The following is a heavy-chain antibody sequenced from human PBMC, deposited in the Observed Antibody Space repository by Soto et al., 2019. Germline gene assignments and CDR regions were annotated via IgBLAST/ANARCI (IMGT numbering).Heavy chain of an antibody. J-gene: IGHJ6*02. CDR2: IIPIFGTA. Sequence: SVKVACKASGGTFSSYAISWVRQAPGQGLEWMGGIIPIFGTANYAQKFQGRVTITADESTSTAYMELSSLRSEDTAVYYCGSRMMIAAVGNDYYGRDLRG. CDR3: GSRMMIAAVGNDYYGRDL. V-gene: IGHV1-69*13. CDR1: GGTFSSYA. D-gene: IGHD6-13*01.